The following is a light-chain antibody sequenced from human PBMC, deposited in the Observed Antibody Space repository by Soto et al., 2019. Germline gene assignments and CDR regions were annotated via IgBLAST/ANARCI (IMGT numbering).Light chain of an antibody. Sequence: QSALSQPASVSGSPGQSITISCTGTNSDVGSSKYVSWYQQHPGRAPKLLIYDVSTRPSSVSDRFSDSKSGNTASLTISGLQDEDEHHYYCTSSTFTTPPVLFGGGTKLTV. CDR3: TSSTFTTPPVL. V-gene: IGLV2-14*03. CDR1: NSDVGSSKY. J-gene: IGLJ3*02. CDR2: DVS.